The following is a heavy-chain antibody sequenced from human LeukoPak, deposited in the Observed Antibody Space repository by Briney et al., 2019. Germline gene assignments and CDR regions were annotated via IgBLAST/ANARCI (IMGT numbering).Heavy chain of an antibody. J-gene: IGHJ4*02. CDR3: ARIHRYCSGGACYVLDN. D-gene: IGHD2-15*01. Sequence: PSETLSLTCTVSGGSISSYYWSWIRQPPGKGLEWIGYIYYSGSTNYNPSFKSRITISVDTSRNQFSLQLSSVTAADTAVYYCARIHRYCSGGACYVLDNWGQGTLVAVSS. CDR2: IYYSGST. V-gene: IGHV4-59*01. CDR1: GGSISSYY.